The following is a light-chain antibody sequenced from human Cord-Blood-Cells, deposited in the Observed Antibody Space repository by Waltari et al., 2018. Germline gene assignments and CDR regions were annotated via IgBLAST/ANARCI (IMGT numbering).Light chain of an antibody. J-gene: IGLJ2*01. V-gene: IGLV3-25*03. CDR2: KDS. CDR1: ALPKQY. CDR3: QSADSSGTYPVV. Sequence: SYELTQPPSVSVSPGQTARITCSGDALPKQYAYWYQQKPGQAPVLVIYKDSERPSGIPERFSGSSSGTTVTLIISGVQAEDEADYYCQSADSSGTYPVVFGGGTKLTVL.